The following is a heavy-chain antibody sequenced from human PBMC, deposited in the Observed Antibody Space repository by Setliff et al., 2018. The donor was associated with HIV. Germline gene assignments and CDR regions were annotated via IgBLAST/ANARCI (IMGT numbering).Heavy chain of an antibody. D-gene: IGHD2-8*02. Sequence: SETLSLTCTVSGDSISSYFWSWIRQSPGKGLEWIGFRSTTGSTNYNPSLRSRVTISVDTSKNQFSLRLTSVTAADTAVYYCAKSLLVAGNDYWGQGTLVTVSS. CDR3: AKSLLVAGNDY. CDR2: RSTTGST. J-gene: IGHJ4*02. CDR1: GDSISSYF. V-gene: IGHV4-4*09.